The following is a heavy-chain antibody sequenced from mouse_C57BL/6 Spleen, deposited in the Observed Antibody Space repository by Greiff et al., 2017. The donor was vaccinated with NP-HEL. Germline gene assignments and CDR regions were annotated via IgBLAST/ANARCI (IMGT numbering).Heavy chain of an antibody. CDR1: GFNIKNTY. Sequence: EVKLMESVAELVRPGASVKLSCTASGFNIKNTYMHWVKQRPEQGLEWIGRIDPANGNTKYVPKFQGKATITADTSSNTAYLQLSSLTSEDTAIYYCARGLFLITTVVARYFDVWGTGTTVTVSS. V-gene: IGHV14-3*01. J-gene: IGHJ1*03. CDR3: ARGLFLITTVVARYFDV. CDR2: IDPANGNT. D-gene: IGHD1-1*01.